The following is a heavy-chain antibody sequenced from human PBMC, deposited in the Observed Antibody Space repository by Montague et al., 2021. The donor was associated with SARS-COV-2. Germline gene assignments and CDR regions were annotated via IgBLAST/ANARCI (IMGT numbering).Heavy chain of an antibody. CDR1: GGSISSDSYY. Sequence: TLSLTCTVSGGSISSDSYYWSWIRQPAGKGLERIGRVYTTGSTNYNPSLKSRVTISGDTSRNQFSLRLTSVTAAETAMYYCARAVIYGGYAFAYFDFWGQGVLVTVSS. J-gene: IGHJ4*02. CDR3: ARAVIYGGYAFAYFDF. V-gene: IGHV4-61*02. D-gene: IGHD5-12*01. CDR2: VYTTGST.